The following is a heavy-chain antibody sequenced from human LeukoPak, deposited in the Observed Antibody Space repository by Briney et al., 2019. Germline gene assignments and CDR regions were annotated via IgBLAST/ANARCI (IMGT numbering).Heavy chain of an antibody. Sequence: SETLSLTCAVYGGSFSGYYWSWIRQPPGKGLEWIGEINHSGSTNYNPSLKSRVTISVDTSKNQFSLKLSSVTAADTAVYYCARGLPRFPGFFNWFDPWGQGTLVTVSS. CDR1: GGSFSGYY. CDR2: INHSGST. V-gene: IGHV4-34*01. J-gene: IGHJ5*02. D-gene: IGHD3-10*01. CDR3: ARGLPRFPGFFNWFDP.